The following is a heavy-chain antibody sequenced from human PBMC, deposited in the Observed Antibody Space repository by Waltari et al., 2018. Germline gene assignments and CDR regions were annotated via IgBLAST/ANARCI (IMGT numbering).Heavy chain of an antibody. CDR2: ISSSSSYI. Sequence: EVQLVESGGGLVKPGGSLRLSCAASGFTFSSYSMNWVRQAPGKGLEWVSSISSSSSYIYYADSVKGRFTISRDNAKNSLYLQMNSLRAEDTAVYYCASREGGRYFDLWGRGTLVTVSS. CDR3: ASREGGRYFDL. D-gene: IGHD1-26*01. V-gene: IGHV3-21*01. J-gene: IGHJ2*01. CDR1: GFTFSSYS.